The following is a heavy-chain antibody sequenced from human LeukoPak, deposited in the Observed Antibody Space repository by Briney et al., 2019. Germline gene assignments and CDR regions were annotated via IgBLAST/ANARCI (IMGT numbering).Heavy chain of an antibody. D-gene: IGHD5-12*01. CDR2: IYYSASP. Sequence: PSETLSLTCTVSGGSISRSTDYWGWVRQPPGKGLEWIGVIYYSASPYYNPSLKSRVTISVDTSKNQFSLKLSSVTAADTAVYYCARCGYDYDTNWLTFDLWGRGTLVTVSS. CDR1: GGSISRSTDY. J-gene: IGHJ2*01. V-gene: IGHV4-39*01. CDR3: ARCGYDYDTNWLTFDL.